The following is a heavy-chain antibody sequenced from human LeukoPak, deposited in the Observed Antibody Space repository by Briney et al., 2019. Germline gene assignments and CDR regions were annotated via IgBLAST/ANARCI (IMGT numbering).Heavy chain of an antibody. J-gene: IGHJ4*02. CDR1: GFTFSNYW. D-gene: IGHD5-12*01. V-gene: IGHV3-7*05. CDR3: ARGRGWLEDY. CDR2: IEQDGSEK. Sequence: SGGSLRLSCAASGFTFSNYWMNWVRQAPGKGLEWVANIEQDGSEKNYVDSVKGRFTISRDNARNSLFLQMNSLRADDTAVYYCARGRGWLEDYWGQGTLVTVSS.